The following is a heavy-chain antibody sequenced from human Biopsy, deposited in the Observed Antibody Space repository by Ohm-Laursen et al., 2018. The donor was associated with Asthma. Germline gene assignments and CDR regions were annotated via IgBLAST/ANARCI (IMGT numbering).Heavy chain of an antibody. V-gene: IGHV4-39*01. CDR2: IYYSGTT. D-gene: IGHD6-13*01. J-gene: IGHJ6*02. CDR3: VRGSSSWHHGPFHYYYGLDV. CDR1: SGSGGYMRSGNYY. Sequence: PGTLSLTCSLSSGSGGYMRSGNYYWGWIRQPLGKGLEWIGSIYYSGTTYYNPSLESRVTVSADTSKNQFSLKLTSVTAADTAVYYCVRGSSSWHHGPFHYYYGLDVWGQGTTATVSS.